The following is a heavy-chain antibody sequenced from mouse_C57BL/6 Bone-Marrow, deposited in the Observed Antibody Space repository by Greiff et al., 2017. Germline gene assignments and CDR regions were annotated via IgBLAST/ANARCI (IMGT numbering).Heavy chain of an antibody. D-gene: IGHD2-3*01. V-gene: IGHV1-69*01. CDR1: GYTFTSYW. CDR3: ARRALYDY. CDR2: IDPSDSYT. Sequence: QVQLQQSGAELVMPGASVKLSCKASGYTFTSYWMHWVKQRPGQGLEWIGEIDPSDSYTNYNQKFKGKSTLTVDKSSSTAYMQLSSLTSEDSAVYYCARRALYDYWGQGTLVTVSA. J-gene: IGHJ3*01.